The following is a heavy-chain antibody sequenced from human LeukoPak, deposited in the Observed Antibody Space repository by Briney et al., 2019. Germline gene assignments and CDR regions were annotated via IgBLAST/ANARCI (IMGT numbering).Heavy chain of an antibody. J-gene: IGHJ3*02. Sequence: ASVKVSCKASGYTFTGYDINWVRRATGQGLEWMGWVNPNSGNTGYTQKFQGRVTMTRDTSTSTVYMELSSLRSEDTAVYYCARPLGYCSSTSCYGGAFDIWGQGTMVTVSS. D-gene: IGHD2-2*01. CDR1: GYTFTGYD. V-gene: IGHV1-8*02. CDR2: VNPNSGNT. CDR3: ARPLGYCSSTSCYGGAFDI.